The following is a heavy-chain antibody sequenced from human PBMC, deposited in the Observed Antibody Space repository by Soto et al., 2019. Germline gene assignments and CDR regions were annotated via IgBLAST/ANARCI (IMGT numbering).Heavy chain of an antibody. CDR3: TTDTLYSSSWYQTYYFDY. D-gene: IGHD6-13*01. J-gene: IGHJ4*02. Sequence: GGSLRLSCAASGFTFSNAWMNWVRQAPGKGLEWVGRIKSKTDGGTTDYAAPVKGRFTISRDDSKNTLYLQMNSLKTEDTAVYYCTTDTLYSSSWYQTYYFDYWGQGTLVTVSS. V-gene: IGHV3-15*07. CDR2: IKSKTDGGTT. CDR1: GFTFSNAW.